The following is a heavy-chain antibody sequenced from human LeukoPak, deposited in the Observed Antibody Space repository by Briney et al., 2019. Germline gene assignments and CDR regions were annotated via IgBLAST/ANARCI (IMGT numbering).Heavy chain of an antibody. D-gene: IGHD2-2*02. CDR3: ARDLSRDCSSTSCYTFDP. V-gene: IGHV3-21*01. Sequence: TGGSLRLSCAASGFTFSSYTMHWLRQAPGKGLEWVPSISSSSSYIYYADSVKGRFTISRDNAKNSLYLQMNSLRAEDTAVYYCARDLSRDCSSTSCYTFDPWGQGTLVTVSS. CDR1: GFTFSSYT. J-gene: IGHJ5*02. CDR2: ISSSSSYI.